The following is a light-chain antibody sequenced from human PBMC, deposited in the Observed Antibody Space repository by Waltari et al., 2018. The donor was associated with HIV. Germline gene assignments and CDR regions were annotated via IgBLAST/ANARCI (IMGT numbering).Light chain of an antibody. CDR3: SSYRSYNTVV. CDR2: EVD. CDR1: TDDVGGYYY. Sequence: QSALIQPASVSGSPGQSITMSCTGPTDDVGGYYYVSWYQHHPGKAPKVLIYEVDNRPSGVSYRFSGSKSGNTASLTISGLQAEDEADYYCSSYRSYNTVVFGGGTKLTVL. V-gene: IGLV2-14*01. J-gene: IGLJ2*01.